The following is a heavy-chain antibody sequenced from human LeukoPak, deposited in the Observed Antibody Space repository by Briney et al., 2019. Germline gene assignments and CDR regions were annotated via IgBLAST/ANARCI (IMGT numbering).Heavy chain of an antibody. J-gene: IGHJ4*02. CDR3: VAAPIPDYLDY. Sequence: GGSLRLSCTASGFTFSNYWMSWVRRAPGKGLEWVANIKQDGRERNYVDSVEGRFTISRDNADNSLYLQMNSLRAGDTAVYYCVAAPIPDYLDYWGEGIPVTVSS. V-gene: IGHV3-7*01. D-gene: IGHD5-12*01. CDR2: IKQDGRER. CDR1: GFTFSNYW.